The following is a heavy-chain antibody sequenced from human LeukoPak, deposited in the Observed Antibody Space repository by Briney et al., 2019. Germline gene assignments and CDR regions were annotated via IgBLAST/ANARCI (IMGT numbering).Heavy chain of an antibody. CDR2: FYTDGGT. CDR3: AKTTTGYSSGRYPAWPIDY. Sequence: GGSLRLSCAASGFAISGYDITWVRQAPGKGLEWVSVFYTDGGTSYADSVKGRFTISRDNSKSTVYLQMDSLRVEDTAIYYCAKTTTGYSSGRYPAWPIDYWGQGTLVTVSS. J-gene: IGHJ4*02. CDR1: GFAISGYD. D-gene: IGHD2-15*01. V-gene: IGHV3-53*01.